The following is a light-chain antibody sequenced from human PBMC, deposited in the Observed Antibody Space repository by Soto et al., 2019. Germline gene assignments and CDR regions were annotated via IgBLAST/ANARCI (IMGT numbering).Light chain of an antibody. CDR3: QQYGSSPPYT. J-gene: IGKJ2*01. Sequence: IVLTQSPGTLSLSPGERATLSCRASQSVSSSYLAWYQQKPGQAPRLLIYGASSRATGIPDRFSGSGSGTDFTLTISRLEPEDCAVYYWQQYGSSPPYTFGQGTKLGIK. CDR2: GAS. V-gene: IGKV3-20*01. CDR1: QSVSSSY.